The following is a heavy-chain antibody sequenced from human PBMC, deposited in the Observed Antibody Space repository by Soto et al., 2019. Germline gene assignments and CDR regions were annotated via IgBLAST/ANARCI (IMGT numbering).Heavy chain of an antibody. V-gene: IGHV4-59*01. CDR1: GGSISSYY. Sequence: SETLSLTCTVSGGSISSYYWSWIRQPPGKGLEWIGYIYYSGSTNYNPSLKSRVTISVDTSKNQFSLKLSSVTAADTAVYYCARETVSGGFDYWGQGTLVTVSS. J-gene: IGHJ4*02. D-gene: IGHD3-3*01. CDR2: IYYSGST. CDR3: ARETVSGGFDY.